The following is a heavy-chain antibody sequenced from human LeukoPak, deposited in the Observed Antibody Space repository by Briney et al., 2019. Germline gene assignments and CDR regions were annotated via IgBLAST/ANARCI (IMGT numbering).Heavy chain of an antibody. CDR3: AKIPVGVVPAAMPRYYYYYMDV. V-gene: IGHV3-23*01. J-gene: IGHJ6*03. CDR1: GFTFSVYS. Sequence: GGSLRLSCAASGFTFSVYSMNWVRQAPGKGLEWVSAISGSGGSTYYADSVKGRFTISRDNSKNTLYLQMNSLRAEDTAVYYCAKIPVGVVPAAMPRYYYYYMDVWGKGTTVTVSS. CDR2: ISGSGGST. D-gene: IGHD2-2*01.